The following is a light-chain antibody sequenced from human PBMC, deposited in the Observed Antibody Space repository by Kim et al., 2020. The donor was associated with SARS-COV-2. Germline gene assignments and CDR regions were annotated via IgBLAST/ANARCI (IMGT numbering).Light chain of an antibody. CDR3: GSRDTNHNVI. V-gene: IGLV3-19*01. CDR2: GKN. Sequence: VALGQTVRITCQGDSLRSYYATWYQQRQGQAPMLVIYGKNNRPSEIPDRFSGSSSGNTASLTITGAQAEDEADYYCGSRDTNHNVIFGGGTNLTVL. CDR1: SLRSYY. J-gene: IGLJ2*01.